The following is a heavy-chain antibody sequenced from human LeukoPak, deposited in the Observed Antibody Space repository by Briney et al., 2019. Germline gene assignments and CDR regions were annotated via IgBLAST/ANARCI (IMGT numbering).Heavy chain of an antibody. CDR2: IIPILGIA. Sequence: ASVKVSRKASGGTFSSYTISWVRQAPGQGLEWMGRIIPILGIANYAQKFQGRVTITADKSTTTAYMELSSLTSEDTAVYYCARGVRGVRGVIHYYYMDVWGKGTTVTVSS. D-gene: IGHD3-10*01. V-gene: IGHV1-69*02. CDR3: ARGVRGVRGVIHYYYMDV. CDR1: GGTFSSYT. J-gene: IGHJ6*03.